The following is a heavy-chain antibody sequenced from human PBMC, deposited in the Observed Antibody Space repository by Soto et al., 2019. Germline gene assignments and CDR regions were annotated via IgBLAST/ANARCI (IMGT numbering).Heavy chain of an antibody. J-gene: IGHJ4*02. CDR1: GGSFSGYY. D-gene: IGHD5-18*01. Sequence: PSETLSLTCDVYGGSFSGYYWSWIRQPPGKGLEWIGEINHSGSTSYNPSHKSRITISVDTSKNQFSLELSSVTAADTAVYYCARGRYNYGYYDYWGQGTLVTVS. CDR2: INHSGST. CDR3: ARGRYNYGYYDY. V-gene: IGHV4-34*01.